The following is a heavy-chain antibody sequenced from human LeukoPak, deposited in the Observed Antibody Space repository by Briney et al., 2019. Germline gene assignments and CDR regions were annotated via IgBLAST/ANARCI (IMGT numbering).Heavy chain of an antibody. CDR1: GYTFSNYG. J-gene: IGHJ4*02. V-gene: IGHV1-18*01. CDR3: ARAVRNQLLSDY. D-gene: IGHD2-2*01. Sequence: ASVKVSCKASGYTFSNYGVGWVRQAPGQGLEWMGWISGHSEDTNYAQKFQGRVTMTTDTSTNTAYMELRSLRSDDTAVYYCARAVRNQLLSDYWGQGTLVTVSS. CDR2: ISGHSEDT.